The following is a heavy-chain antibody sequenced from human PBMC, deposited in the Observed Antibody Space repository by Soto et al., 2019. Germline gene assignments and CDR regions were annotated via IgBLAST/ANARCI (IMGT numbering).Heavy chain of an antibody. CDR1: GFSLSNARMG. CDR3: ARIAIGYEPYAFDI. V-gene: IGHV2-26*01. CDR2: IFSNDEK. Sequence: QVTLKESGPVLVKPTETLTLTCTVSGFSLSNARMGVSWIRQPPGKALEWLAHIFSNDEKSYSTSLKSRLTISHDTSKSQVVLTMTTMDPVDTATYYCARIAIGYEPYAFDIWGQGTMVTVSS. D-gene: IGHD2-2*02. J-gene: IGHJ3*02.